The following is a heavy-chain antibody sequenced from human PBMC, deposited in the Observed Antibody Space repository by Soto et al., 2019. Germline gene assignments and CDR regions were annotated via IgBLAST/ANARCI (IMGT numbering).Heavy chain of an antibody. D-gene: IGHD5-12*01. V-gene: IGHV3-11*01. CDR3: ARSPHSGYDY. J-gene: IGHJ4*02. CDR1: GFTFSDYY. CDR2: MSGDGGTS. Sequence: QVQLVESGGGLVKPGGSLRLSCAASGFTFSDYYMAWIRQAPGKGLEWVSYMSGDGGTSYHAGSVKGRFSISRDNARNSLFLQMNSLRAEDTAVYYCARSPHSGYDYWGKGTLVTVSS.